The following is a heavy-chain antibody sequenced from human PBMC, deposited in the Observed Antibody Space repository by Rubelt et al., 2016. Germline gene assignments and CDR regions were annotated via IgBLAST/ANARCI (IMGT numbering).Heavy chain of an antibody. CDR1: GFTFSSYS. V-gene: IGHV3-23*04. Sequence: EVQLVESGGGLVQPGGSLRLSCAASGFTFSSYSMNWVRQAPGKGLEWVSAISGSGGSTYYADSVKGRFTISRDNSKNTLYLQMNSLRAEDTAVYYCARRIKDSIYEQWLVTGGAYYYYYMDVWGKGTTVTVSS. J-gene: IGHJ6*03. D-gene: IGHD6-19*01. CDR2: ISGSGGST. CDR3: ARRIKDSIYEQWLVTGGAYYYYYMDV.